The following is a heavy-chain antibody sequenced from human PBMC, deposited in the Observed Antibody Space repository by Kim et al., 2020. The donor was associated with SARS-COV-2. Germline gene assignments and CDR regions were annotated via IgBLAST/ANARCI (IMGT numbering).Heavy chain of an antibody. D-gene: IGHD1-26*01. V-gene: IGHV3-48*02. Sequence: GGSLRLSCTASGFTFSTYSMNWVRQAPGKGLEWVSYIDDRSTTIYYADSVKGRFTSSRDNARNSLYLQMNSXRDEDTAIYYCARGDMAGVLGSTQHYGMXXWGQGXXVTVSS. CDR2: IDDRSTTI. CDR1: GFTFSTYS. J-gene: IGHJ6*02. CDR3: ARGDMAGVLGSTQHYGMXX.